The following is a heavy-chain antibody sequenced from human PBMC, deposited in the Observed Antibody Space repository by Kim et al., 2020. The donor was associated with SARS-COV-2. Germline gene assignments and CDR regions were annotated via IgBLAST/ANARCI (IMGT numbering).Heavy chain of an antibody. Sequence: GGSLRLSCVVSGFTFSNYWMHWVRQTPGKGLVWVSRINSDGSSTNYADSVKGRFTIPRDNAKNTLYLQMNRLRAEETAVYYCTSPPYGSGTYYTFDIWGQGTMVTVSS. CDR1: GFTFSNYW. CDR2: INSDGSST. V-gene: IGHV3-74*01. CDR3: TSPPYGSGTYYTFDI. D-gene: IGHD3-10*01. J-gene: IGHJ3*02.